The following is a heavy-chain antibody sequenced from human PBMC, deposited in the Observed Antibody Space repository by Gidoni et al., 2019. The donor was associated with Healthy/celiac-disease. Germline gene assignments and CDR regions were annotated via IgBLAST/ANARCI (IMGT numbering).Heavy chain of an antibody. D-gene: IGHD3-16*02. V-gene: IGHV1-18*01. Sequence: QFQLVQSGAEVKKPGASVQVSCKASGSTFTSYGISWVRQAPGQGLEWMGWISAYNGNTNYAPKLQGRVTMTTDTSTSTAYMELRSLRSDDTAVYYCARDSGDYIWGSYPPFDAFDIWGQGTMVTVSS. CDR1: GSTFTSYG. J-gene: IGHJ3*02. CDR3: ARDSGDYIWGSYPPFDAFDI. CDR2: ISAYNGNT.